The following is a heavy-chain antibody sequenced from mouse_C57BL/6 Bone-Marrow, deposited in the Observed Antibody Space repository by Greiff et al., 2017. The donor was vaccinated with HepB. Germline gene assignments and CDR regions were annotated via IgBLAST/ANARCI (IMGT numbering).Heavy chain of an antibody. CDR3: ARDRLKGYAMDY. J-gene: IGHJ4*01. D-gene: IGHD1-3*01. V-gene: IGHV3-6*01. CDR1: GYSITSGYY. CDR2: ISYDGSN. Sequence: EVHLVESGPGLVKPSQSLSLTCSVTGYSITSGYYWNWIRQFPGNKLEWMGYISYDGSNNYNPSLKNRISITRDTSKNQFFLKLNSVTTEDTATYYCARDRLKGYAMDYWGQGTSVTVSS.